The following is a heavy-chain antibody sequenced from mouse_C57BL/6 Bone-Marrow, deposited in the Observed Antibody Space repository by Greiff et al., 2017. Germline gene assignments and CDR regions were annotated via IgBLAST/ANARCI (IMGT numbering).Heavy chain of an antibody. J-gene: IGHJ3*01. D-gene: IGHD4-1*01. Sequence: VQLQQPGAELVKPGASVKLSCKASGYTFTSYWMHWVKQRPGQGLEWIGMIHPNSGSTNYNEKFKSKATLTVDKSSSTAYMQLSSLTSEDSAVYYGERPANWAGFAYWGQGTLVTVSA. CDR1: GYTFTSYW. CDR2: IHPNSGST. CDR3: ERPANWAGFAY. V-gene: IGHV1-64*01.